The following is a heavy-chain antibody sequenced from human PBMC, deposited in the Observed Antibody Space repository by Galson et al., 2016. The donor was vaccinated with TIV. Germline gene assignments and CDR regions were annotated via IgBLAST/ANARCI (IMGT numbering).Heavy chain of an antibody. V-gene: IGHV3-33*01. Sequence: SLRLSCAASGFNFGFYGMHWARQAPGKGLEWVAIIGHDGNWKGYADSVKGRFTVSRDNSKNMLFLEMSSPRVEDTAVYYCARDFGTGKYCDYWGKGTLVTVSA. CDR3: ARDFGTGKYCDY. J-gene: IGHJ4*02. CDR1: GFNFGFYG. CDR2: IGHDGNWK. D-gene: IGHD2-8*02.